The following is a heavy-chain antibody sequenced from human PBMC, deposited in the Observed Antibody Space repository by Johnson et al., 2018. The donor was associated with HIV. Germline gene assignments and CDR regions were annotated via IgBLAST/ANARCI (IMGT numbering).Heavy chain of an antibody. J-gene: IGHJ3*02. CDR3: AKGDYYDSSDIRGDAFDI. Sequence: QVQLVESGGGVVQPGRSMRLSCAASGFSFNYYGMHWVRQAPGKGLEWVAVISYDGSNKYYADSVKGRFTISRDNSKNTLYIQMNSLLAEDTAVYYCAKGDYYDSSDIRGDAFDIWGQGTMVTVSS. CDR2: ISYDGSNK. V-gene: IGHV3-30*18. D-gene: IGHD3-22*01. CDR1: GFSFNYYG.